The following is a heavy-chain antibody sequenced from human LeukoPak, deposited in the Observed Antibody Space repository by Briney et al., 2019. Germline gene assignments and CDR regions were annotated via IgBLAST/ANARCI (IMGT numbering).Heavy chain of an antibody. J-gene: IGHJ4*02. D-gene: IGHD5-24*01. V-gene: IGHV3-43*02. CDR1: GFTFADYA. Sequence: GGSLRLSCAASGFTFADYAMHWGRQAAGQGLEWVSLISGDGGSTYYADSVTCRFTISRDNSKNSLYLQMNSLRTEDTALYYCAKEYGYNGYYFDYWGQGTLVTVSS. CDR2: ISGDGGST. CDR3: AKEYGYNGYYFDY.